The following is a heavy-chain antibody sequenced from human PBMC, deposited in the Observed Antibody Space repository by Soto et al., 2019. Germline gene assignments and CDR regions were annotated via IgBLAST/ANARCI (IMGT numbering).Heavy chain of an antibody. CDR3: ARDRNYYDRSGYYYGGEPGLDP. CDR2: ISSSGSTI. J-gene: IGHJ5*02. Sequence: QVQLVESGGGLVKPGGSLRLSCAASGFTFSDYYMSWIRQAPGKGLEWVSYISSSGSTIYYADSVKGRFTISRDNAKNSLYLQMNSLRAEETAAYYCARDRNYYDRSGYYYGGEPGLDPWGQGTLVSVSS. V-gene: IGHV3-11*01. D-gene: IGHD3-22*01. CDR1: GFTFSDYY.